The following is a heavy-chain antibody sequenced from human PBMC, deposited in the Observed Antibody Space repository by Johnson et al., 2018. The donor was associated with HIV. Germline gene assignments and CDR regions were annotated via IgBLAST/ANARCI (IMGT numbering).Heavy chain of an antibody. CDR2: IYSDGTT. D-gene: IGHD6-6*01. V-gene: IGHV3-66*02. CDR1: GFTVRSSY. Sequence: VQLVESGGGLVQPGGSLRLSCAASGFTVRSSYMSWVRQAPGKGLEHVSVIYSDGTTYYADFVNGRFTISRDNSKNTLYLQMNSLRAEDTAVYYCARDRGAGSSGAFDIWGQGTMVTVSS. CDR3: ARDRGAGSSGAFDI. J-gene: IGHJ3*02.